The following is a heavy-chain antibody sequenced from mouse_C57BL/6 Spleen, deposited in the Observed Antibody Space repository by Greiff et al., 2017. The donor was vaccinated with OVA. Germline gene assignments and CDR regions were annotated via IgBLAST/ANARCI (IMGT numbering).Heavy chain of an antibody. CDR3: ARSDYYGSSPYWYFDV. D-gene: IGHD1-1*01. V-gene: IGHV1-26*01. CDR1: GYTFTDYY. CDR2: INPNNGGT. J-gene: IGHJ1*03. Sequence: VPLQQSGPELVKPGASVKISCKASGYTFTDYYMNWVKQSHGKSLEWIGDINPNNGGTSYNQKFKGKATLTVDKSSSTAYMELRSLTSEDSAVYYCARSDYYGSSPYWYFDVWGTGTTVTVSS.